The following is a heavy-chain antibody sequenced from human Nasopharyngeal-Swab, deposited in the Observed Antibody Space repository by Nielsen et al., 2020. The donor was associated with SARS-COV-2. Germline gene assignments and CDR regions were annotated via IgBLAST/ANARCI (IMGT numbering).Heavy chain of an antibody. J-gene: IGHJ6*02. CDR2: IGTAGDT. D-gene: IGHD4-23*01. Sequence: GGSLSLSFQASGFPSSSSDLTWVPQATGKGLDWVSAIGTAGDTYYPGSVKGRFTISRENAKNSLYLQMNSLRAGDTAVYYCARAHYGGTYYYYYGMDVWGQGTTVTVSS. V-gene: IGHV3-13*01. CDR1: GFPSSSSD. CDR3: ARAHYGGTYYYYYGMDV.